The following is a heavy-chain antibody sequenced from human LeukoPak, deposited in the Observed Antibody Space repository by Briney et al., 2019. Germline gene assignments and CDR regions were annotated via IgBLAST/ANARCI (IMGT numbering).Heavy chain of an antibody. V-gene: IGHV1-2*02. CDR3: ARGYYGMDV. CDR2: ITPNNGGT. Sequence: ASVKVSCKASGYTFTGYYMHWVRQAPGQGLEWMGWITPNNGGTNYAQKLQDRVTMTTDTSTSTAYMELRSLRSDDTAVYYCARGYYGMDVWGKGTTVTISS. J-gene: IGHJ6*04. CDR1: GYTFTGYY.